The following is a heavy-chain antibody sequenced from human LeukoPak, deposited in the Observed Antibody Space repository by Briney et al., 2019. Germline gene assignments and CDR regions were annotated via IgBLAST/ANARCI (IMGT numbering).Heavy chain of an antibody. CDR1: GFTFSTYA. V-gene: IGHV3-23*01. Sequence: GGSLRLSCAASGFTFSTYAMSWVRQAPGKGLEWVSTISGNGDNTYYADSVKGRFTISRDNSKNTLYLQMKSLRAEDTAVYYCAKNGGPTRYYFDYWGQGTLVTVSS. J-gene: IGHJ4*02. CDR3: AKNGGPTRYYFDY. CDR2: ISGNGDNT. D-gene: IGHD7-27*01.